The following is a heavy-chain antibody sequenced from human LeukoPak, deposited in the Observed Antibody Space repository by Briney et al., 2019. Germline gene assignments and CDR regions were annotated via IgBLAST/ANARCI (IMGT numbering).Heavy chain of an antibody. V-gene: IGHV1-8*01. CDR1: GYTFINYD. CDR3: TRGRGGTIDRGYMDY. CDR2: MNSNTGNT. J-gene: IGHJ4*02. D-gene: IGHD1-1*01. Sequence: ASVKLSCKASGYTFINYDIMWVRQATGQGLEWMGWMNSNTGNTGYAQRFQGRVTMTRDTSRSTAYMELSSLGSEDTAVYYCTRGRGGTIDRGYMDYWGQGTMVTVSS.